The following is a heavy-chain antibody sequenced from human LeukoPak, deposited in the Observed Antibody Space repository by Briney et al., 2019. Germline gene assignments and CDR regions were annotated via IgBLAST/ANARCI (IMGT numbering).Heavy chain of an antibody. D-gene: IGHD6-13*01. Sequence: EASVKVSCKASGYTFTSYYMHWVRQAPGQGLEWMGIINPSGDSTSYAQKFQGRVTMTRDTSTSTVYMELSSLRSEDTAVFYCARDSSSWYYFDYWGQGTLATVSS. CDR2: INPSGDST. CDR3: ARDSSSWYYFDY. CDR1: GYTFTSYY. J-gene: IGHJ4*02. V-gene: IGHV1-46*01.